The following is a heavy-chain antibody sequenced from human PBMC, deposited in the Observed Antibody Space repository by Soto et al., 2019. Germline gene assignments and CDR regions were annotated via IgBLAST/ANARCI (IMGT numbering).Heavy chain of an antibody. Sequence: SLPSTVVGGTIVDLACRRGMKHQTPGKGLEWIGSIGDDGRVYYNPSLTGRATLFVDTSKNRFSLNLNSVTAADTVVYYCAVPTPIGIDVPDYWGKG. D-gene: IGHD3-3*02. J-gene: IGHJ4*02. CDR3: AVPTPIGIDVPDY. CDR1: GGTIVDLACR. V-gene: IGHV4-39*02. CDR2: IGDDGRV.